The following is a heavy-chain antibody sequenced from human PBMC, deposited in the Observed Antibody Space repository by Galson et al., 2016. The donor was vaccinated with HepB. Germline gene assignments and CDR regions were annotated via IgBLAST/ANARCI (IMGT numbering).Heavy chain of an antibody. J-gene: IGHJ4*02. CDR2: IGEAYHDT. CDR3: EIEANYYDASSDY. V-gene: IGHV3-23*01. Sequence: SLRLSCAASGFNFIKYGMKWVRQAPGTGLQWVSTIGEAYHDTHYADSVRGRFTISRDNSKNTLYLQMNSLGAEDTALYYCEIEANYYDASSDYWGQGTLVTVSS. D-gene: IGHD3-22*01. CDR1: GFNFIKYG.